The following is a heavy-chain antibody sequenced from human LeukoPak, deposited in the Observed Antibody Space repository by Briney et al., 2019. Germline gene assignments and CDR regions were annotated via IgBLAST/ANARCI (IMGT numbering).Heavy chain of an antibody. CDR2: ISHDGGNK. D-gene: IGHD2-15*01. CDR1: GFTFSTYA. J-gene: IGHJ2*01. CDR3: ARPASINFAWYVDL. V-gene: IGHV3-30-3*01. Sequence: PGGSLRLSCAASGFTFSTYAMHWVRQAPGKGLQWVAVISHDGGNKYYADSARGRFTISRDNSKNTLYLQMHSLRAEDMAVYYCARPASINFAWYVDLWGRGTLVTVSS.